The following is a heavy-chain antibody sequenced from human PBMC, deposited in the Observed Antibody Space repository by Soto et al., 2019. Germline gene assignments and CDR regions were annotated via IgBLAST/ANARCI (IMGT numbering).Heavy chain of an antibody. CDR1: GGSISSGGYY. D-gene: IGHD2-2*01. CDR2: IYYSGTT. Sequence: PSETLSLTCTVSGGSISSGGYYWSWIRQHPGKGLEWIGYIYYSGTTYYNPSLKSRVTISVDTSKNQFSLKLSSVSAADTAPYYCARCSLVVVPAPGFDPWGRGTLVTVS. CDR3: ARCSLVVVPAPGFDP. J-gene: IGHJ5*02. V-gene: IGHV4-31*03.